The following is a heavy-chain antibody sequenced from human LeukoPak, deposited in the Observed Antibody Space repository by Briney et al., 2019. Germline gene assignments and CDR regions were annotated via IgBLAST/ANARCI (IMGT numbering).Heavy chain of an antibody. D-gene: IGHD3-10*01. CDR2: IYSRGST. V-gene: IGHV3-53*04. J-gene: IGHJ5*02. CDR1: GFTVSSNY. Sequence: GGSLRLSCAASGFTVSSNYMSWGRQAPGKGPEWVSVIYSRGSTYYADSVKGRFTISRHNSKNTLYLQMNSLRAEDTAVYYCAREDRAYYYGSGSPLAVWFDPWGQGTLVTVSS. CDR3: AREDRAYYYGSGSPLAVWFDP.